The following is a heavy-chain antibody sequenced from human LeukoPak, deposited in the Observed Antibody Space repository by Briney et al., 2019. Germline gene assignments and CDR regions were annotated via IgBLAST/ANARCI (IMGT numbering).Heavy chain of an antibody. J-gene: IGHJ4*02. D-gene: IGHD1-26*01. Sequence: SETLSLTCTVSGGSISSSSYYWGWIRQPPGKGLEWIGSIYYSGSTYYNPSLKSRVTISVDTSKNQFSLKLSSVTAADTAVYYCAREEGATPDYWGQGTLVTVSS. V-gene: IGHV4-39*07. CDR3: AREEGATPDY. CDR2: IYYSGST. CDR1: GGSISSSSYY.